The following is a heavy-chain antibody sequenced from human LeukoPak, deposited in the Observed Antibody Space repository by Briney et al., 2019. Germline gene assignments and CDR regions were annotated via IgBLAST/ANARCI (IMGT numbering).Heavy chain of an antibody. CDR1: GFTFSSYS. V-gene: IGHV3-48*04. D-gene: IGHD3-10*01. J-gene: IGHJ4*02. CDR2: ISSSSSTV. CDR3: ARHKLRSFGESPVYFFDY. Sequence: GGSLRLSCAATGFTFSSYSMNWVRQAPGKGLEWVSYISSSSSTVYYADSVKGRFTISRDNAKNSLYLQMNSLRAEDTAVYYCARHKLRSFGESPVYFFDYWGQGTLVTVSS.